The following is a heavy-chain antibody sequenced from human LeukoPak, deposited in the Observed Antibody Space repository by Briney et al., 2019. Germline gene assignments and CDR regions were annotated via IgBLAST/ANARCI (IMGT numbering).Heavy chain of an antibody. CDR2: TYYRSKWYN. D-gene: IGHD6-13*01. CDR3: AGSHSSTWYPDC. V-gene: IGHV6-1*01. CDR1: GDSVSSNSAT. Sequence: SQTLSLTCALSGDSVSSNSATWNWIRQSPSRGLEWLGRTYYRSKWYNEYAVSVKSRITINPDTSKNQFSLQLNSVTPEDTAVYYCAGSHSSTWYPDCWGQGTLVTVSS. J-gene: IGHJ4*02.